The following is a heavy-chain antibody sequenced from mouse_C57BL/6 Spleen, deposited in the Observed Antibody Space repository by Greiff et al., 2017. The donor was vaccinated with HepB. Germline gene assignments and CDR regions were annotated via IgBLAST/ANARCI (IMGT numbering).Heavy chain of an antibody. CDR2: ISSGSSTI. CDR3: ARNNLGAWFAY. CDR1: GFTFSDYG. D-gene: IGHD4-1*02. Sequence: VQLKESGGGLVKPGGSLKLSCAASGFTFSDYGMHWVRQAPEKGLEWVAYISSGSSTIYYADTVKGRFTISRDNAKNTLFLQMTSLRSEDTAMYYCARNNLGAWFAYWGQGTLVTVSA. J-gene: IGHJ3*01. V-gene: IGHV5-17*01.